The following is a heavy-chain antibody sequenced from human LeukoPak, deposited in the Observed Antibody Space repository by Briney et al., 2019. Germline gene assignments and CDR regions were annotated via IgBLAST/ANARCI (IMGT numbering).Heavy chain of an antibody. CDR2: INPNSGGT. Sequence: ASVKVSCKASGYTFTGYYMHWVRQAPGQGLEWMGWINPNSGGTNYAQKFQGRVTMTRGTSISTAYMELSRLRSDDTAVYYCARVAYCSSTSCYASAFDYWGQGTLVTVSS. J-gene: IGHJ4*02. CDR3: ARVAYCSSTSCYASAFDY. CDR1: GYTFTGYY. V-gene: IGHV1-2*02. D-gene: IGHD2-2*01.